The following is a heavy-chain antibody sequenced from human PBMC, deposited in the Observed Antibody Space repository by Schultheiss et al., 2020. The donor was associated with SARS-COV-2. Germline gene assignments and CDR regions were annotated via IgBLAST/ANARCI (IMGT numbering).Heavy chain of an antibody. D-gene: IGHD6-13*01. CDR2: ISYDGSNK. CDR1: GFTFSSYG. Sequence: GGSLRLSCAASGFTFSSYGMHWVRQAPGKGLEWVAVISYDGSNKYYADSVKGRFTISRDNSKNTLYLQMNSLRAEDTAVYYCARDPYSSSWTRDDYYYGMDVWGQGTTVTVSS. J-gene: IGHJ6*02. CDR3: ARDPYSSSWTRDDYYYGMDV. V-gene: IGHV3-30*19.